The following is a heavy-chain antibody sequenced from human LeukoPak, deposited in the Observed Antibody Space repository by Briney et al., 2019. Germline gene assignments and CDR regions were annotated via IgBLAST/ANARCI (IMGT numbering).Heavy chain of an antibody. V-gene: IGHV1-2*02. CDR1: GYSFTDYY. J-gene: IGHJ5*02. D-gene: IGHD3-3*01. CDR3: ARADFIDAGPYLIGP. Sequence: ASVKVSCKTSGYSFTDYYIHWERQAPGQGLEWMGWINTKTGRTSSARKFQGRVTMTRDPSITTVYMDMAWLTPDDTAIYFCARADFIDAGPYLIGPWGQGTLVTVSS. CDR2: INTKTGRT.